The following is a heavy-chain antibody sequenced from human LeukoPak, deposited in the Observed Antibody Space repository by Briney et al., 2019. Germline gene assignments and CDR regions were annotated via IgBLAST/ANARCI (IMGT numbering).Heavy chain of an antibody. J-gene: IGHJ5*02. D-gene: IGHD3-22*01. V-gene: IGHV4-39*07. CDR3: ARDPGAYYDSSGYLNWFDP. Sequence: SETLSLTCTVSGGSITTRSYYWGWARQPPGKGLEWIGSMHHSGSTYYNPSLKSRVTTSVDTSKNQFSLKLSSVTAADTAVYYCARDPGAYYDSSGYLNWFDPWGQGTLVTVSS. CDR1: GGSITTRSYY. CDR2: MHHSGST.